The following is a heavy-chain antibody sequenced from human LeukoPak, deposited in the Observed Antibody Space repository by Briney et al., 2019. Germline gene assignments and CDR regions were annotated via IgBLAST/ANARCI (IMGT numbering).Heavy chain of an antibody. J-gene: IGHJ3*02. CDR3: ARACSSTSCPPDAFDI. CDR2: IYHSGST. CDR1: GGSISSGGYY. Sequence: PSETLSLTCTVSGGSISSGGYYWSWIRQPPGKGLEWIGYIYHSGSTYYNPSLKSRVTISVDRSKNQFSLKLSSVTAADTAVYYCARACSSTSCPPDAFDIWGQGTMVTVS. V-gene: IGHV4-30-2*01. D-gene: IGHD2-2*01.